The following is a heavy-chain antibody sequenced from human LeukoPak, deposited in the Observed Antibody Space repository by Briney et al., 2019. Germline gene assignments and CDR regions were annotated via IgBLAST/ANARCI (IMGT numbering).Heavy chain of an antibody. CDR3: ARVGENGDLYYFDY. V-gene: IGHV4-31*03. CDR1: GGSISSGGYC. CDR2: IYYSGST. J-gene: IGHJ4*02. D-gene: IGHD4-17*01. Sequence: SQTLSLTCTVSGGSISSGGYCWSWIRQHPGKGLEWIGYIYYSGSTYYNPSLKSRVTISVDTSKNQFSLKLSSVTAADTAVYYCARVGENGDLYYFDYWGQGTLVTVSS.